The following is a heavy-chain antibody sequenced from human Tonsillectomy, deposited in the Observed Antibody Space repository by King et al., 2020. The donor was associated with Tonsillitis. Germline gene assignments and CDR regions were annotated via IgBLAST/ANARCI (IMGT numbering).Heavy chain of an antibody. CDR3: AKVRYDILTGFEPTIFDY. Sequence: VQLVESGGGLVQPGGSLRLSWSASGVTFSSYTMCWVRQAPGKGLGWVSVIGGRGGRKYDAESVKGRFTISRDNSKNTLYLQMNSLRAEVIAVYYCAKVRYDILTGFEPTIFDYWGQGTLVTVSS. D-gene: IGHD3-9*01. J-gene: IGHJ4*02. CDR2: IGGRGGRK. V-gene: IGHV3-23*04. CDR1: GVTFSSYT.